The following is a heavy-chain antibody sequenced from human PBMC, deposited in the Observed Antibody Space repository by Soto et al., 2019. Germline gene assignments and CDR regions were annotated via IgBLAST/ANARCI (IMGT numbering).Heavy chain of an antibody. Sequence: SETLSLTCTVSRGSISSGGYSWSWIRQHPGKGLEWIGYIYHSGNTYYNPSLKSRVTMSVDTYKNQFSLNLSSVTAADTAVYYCARGTITLFGVAPLTAFDIWGQGTMVTVSS. CDR3: ARGTITLFGVAPLTAFDI. V-gene: IGHV4-31*03. D-gene: IGHD3-3*01. J-gene: IGHJ3*02. CDR2: IYHSGNT. CDR1: RGSISSGGYS.